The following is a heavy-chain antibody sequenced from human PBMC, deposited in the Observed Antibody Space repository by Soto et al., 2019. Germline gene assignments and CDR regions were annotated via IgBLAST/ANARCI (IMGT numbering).Heavy chain of an antibody. CDR1: GFTFSDYY. Sequence: QVQLVESGGGLVQPGGSLRLSCAASGFTFSDYYMSWIRQAPGKGLEWVSYISSGSTYRNYADSVKGRFTISRDNAKNSLDLQMNSLRAEDTAVYYCARGLGSAYYYYGMDVWGQGTTVTVSS. D-gene: IGHD3-10*01. CDR2: ISSGSTYR. J-gene: IGHJ6*02. V-gene: IGHV3-11*05. CDR3: ARGLGSAYYYYGMDV.